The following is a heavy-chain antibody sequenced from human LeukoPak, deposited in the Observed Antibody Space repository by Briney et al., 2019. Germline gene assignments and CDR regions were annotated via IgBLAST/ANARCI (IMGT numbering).Heavy chain of an antibody. V-gene: IGHV4-39*01. CDR2: IYYSGST. CDR3: ATVSYRGNDY. Sequence: PSETLSLTCTVSGGSISSSSYYWGWIRQPPGKGLEWIGSIYYSGSTYYNPSLKSRVTISVDTPKNQFSLKLSPVTAADTAVYYCATVSYRGNDYWGQGTLVTVSS. D-gene: IGHD1-26*01. J-gene: IGHJ4*02. CDR1: GGSISSSSYY.